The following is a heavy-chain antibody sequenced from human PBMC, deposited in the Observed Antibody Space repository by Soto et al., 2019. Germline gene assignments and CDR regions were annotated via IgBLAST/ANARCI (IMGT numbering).Heavy chain of an antibody. D-gene: IGHD1-26*01. Sequence: QVQLVQSGAEVKKPGASVKVSCKASGYTFTSYDINWVRQATGQGLEWMGWMNPNSGNTGYAQKFKGRVTMTRKTSISTAYMELSSLRSEDTAVYYCARGRGWELLWGGSYYYYGMDVWGQGTTVTVSS. V-gene: IGHV1-8*01. CDR2: MNPNSGNT. J-gene: IGHJ6*02. CDR3: ARGRGWELLWGGSYYYYGMDV. CDR1: GYTFTSYD.